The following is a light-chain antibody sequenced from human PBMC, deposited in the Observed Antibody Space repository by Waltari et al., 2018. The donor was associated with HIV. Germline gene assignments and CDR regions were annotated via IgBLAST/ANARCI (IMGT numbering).Light chain of an antibody. CDR2: AAS. CDR1: QNIRSN. CDR3: EQSYTAPRT. J-gene: IGKJ1*01. Sequence: DIQMTQSPSSLSASVGDRVPITCRASQNIRSNLNWYQQKPGKAPNLLIYAASSLQNGVTSRFSGSGSGTDFTLTISSLQPGDFAIYHCEQSYTAPRTFGQGTKVEIK. V-gene: IGKV1-39*01.